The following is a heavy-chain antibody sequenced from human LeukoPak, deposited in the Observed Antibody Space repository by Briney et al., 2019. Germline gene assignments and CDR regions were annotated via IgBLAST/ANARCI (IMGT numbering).Heavy chain of an antibody. V-gene: IGHV5-51*01. Sequence: GESLKISCKASGYSFTNYWIGWVRQMPGKGLDWMGSIYPADSDTRNRPSFQGQVTISADKSINTAYLQLSSLKASDTAMYYCARQFKMVTAYDYWGQGTLVTVSS. CDR3: ARQFKMVTAYDY. D-gene: IGHD5-18*01. CDR1: GYSFTNYW. CDR2: IYPADSDT. J-gene: IGHJ4*02.